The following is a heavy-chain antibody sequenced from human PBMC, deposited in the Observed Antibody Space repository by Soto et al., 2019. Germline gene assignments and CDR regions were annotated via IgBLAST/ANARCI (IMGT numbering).Heavy chain of an antibody. Sequence: PSETLSLTCTVSGGSISSYYWGWIRQPPGKGLEWIGYIYYSGSTNYNPSLKSRVTISVDTSKNQFSLKLSSVTAADTAVYYCAVVATTSPADFDYWGQGTLVTSPQ. D-gene: IGHD5-12*01. V-gene: IGHV4-59*01. CDR3: AVVATTSPADFDY. J-gene: IGHJ4*02. CDR1: GGSISSYY. CDR2: IYYSGST.